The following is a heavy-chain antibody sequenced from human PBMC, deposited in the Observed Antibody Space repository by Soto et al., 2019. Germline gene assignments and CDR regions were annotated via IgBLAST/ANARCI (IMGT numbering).Heavy chain of an antibody. D-gene: IGHD6-13*01. CDR1: GYTFTSYG. V-gene: IGHV1-18*01. CDR3: AGGIAAAGQDYYYYRLDV. J-gene: IGHJ6*02. Sequence: ASVKVSCKASGYTFTSYGISWVRQAPGQGLEWMGWISAYNGNTNYAQKLQGRVTMTTDTSTSTAYMELRSLRSDDTAVYYCAGGIAAAGQDYYYYRLDVWGQGTTVTVSS. CDR2: ISAYNGNT.